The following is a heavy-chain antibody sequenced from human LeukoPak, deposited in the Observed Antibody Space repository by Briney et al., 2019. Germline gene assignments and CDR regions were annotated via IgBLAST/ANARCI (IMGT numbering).Heavy chain of an antibody. CDR3: ARDPKAVAGTGGV. D-gene: IGHD6-19*01. V-gene: IGHV4-30-2*01. CDR1: GGSISSGGYY. CDR2: IYHSGST. J-gene: IGHJ4*02. Sequence: SQTLSLTCTVSGGSISSGGYYWSWIRQPPGKGLEWIGYIYHSGSTYYNPSLKSRVTISVDRSKNQFSLKLSSVTAADTAVYYCARDPKAVAGTGGVWGQGTLVTVSS.